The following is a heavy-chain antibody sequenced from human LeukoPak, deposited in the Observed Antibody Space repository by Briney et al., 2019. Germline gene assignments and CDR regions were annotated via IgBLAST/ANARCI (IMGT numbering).Heavy chain of an antibody. CDR2: IYRNGST. V-gene: IGHV4-38-2*02. Sequence: SETLSLTCTVSGYSISSGYFWGWIRQPPGKGLEWFGSIYRNGSTYYNPSLKSRVTISVDTSKNQFSLKLSSVTAADTAVYYCARAGSSGWDNWFDPWGQGTLVTVSS. CDR3: ARAGSSGWDNWFDP. CDR1: GYSISSGYF. J-gene: IGHJ5*02. D-gene: IGHD6-19*01.